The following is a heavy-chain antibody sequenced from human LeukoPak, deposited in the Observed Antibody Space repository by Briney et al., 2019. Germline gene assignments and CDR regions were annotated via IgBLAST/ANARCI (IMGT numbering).Heavy chain of an antibody. CDR3: VRDHYVSGNYVLDDY. CDR1: GYTFTGYS. V-gene: IGHV1-2*02. J-gene: IGHJ4*02. Sequence: GASVKVSCKASGYTFTGYSMHWVRQAPRQGLEWMGWINPKNGGTNYAQEFQGRVTMTRDTSISAAYMVLSRLRSDDTAVYYCVRDHYVSGNYVLDDYWGQGTLVTVSS. D-gene: IGHD3-16*01. CDR2: INPKNGGT.